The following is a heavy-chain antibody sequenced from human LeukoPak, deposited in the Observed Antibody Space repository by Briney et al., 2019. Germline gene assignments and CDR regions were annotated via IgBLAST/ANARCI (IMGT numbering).Heavy chain of an antibody. V-gene: IGHV4-31*03. CDR2: IYYSGST. D-gene: IGHD4-23*01. CDR3: ARAGDMTTLALGWFDP. Sequence: PSETLPLTCTVSGGSISSGGYYWSWIRQHPGKGLEWIGYIYYSGSTYYNPSLKSRVTISVDTSKNQFSLKLSSVTAADTAVYYCARAGDMTTLALGWFDPWGQGTLVTVSS. CDR1: GGSISSGGYY. J-gene: IGHJ5*02.